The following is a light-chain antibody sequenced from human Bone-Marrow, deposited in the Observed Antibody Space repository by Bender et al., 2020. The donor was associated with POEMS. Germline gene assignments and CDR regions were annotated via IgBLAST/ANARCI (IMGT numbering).Light chain of an antibody. Sequence: SYVLTQPPSVSVAPGQTVRITCGGNNIGSKSVHWYQQKPGQAPVLVVYDDSDRPSGIPERFSGSNSGNTATLTISVLQADDEADYYCSSYAGRNTWVFGGGAKLTVL. CDR1: NIGSKS. V-gene: IGLV3-21*02. CDR3: SSYAGRNTWV. CDR2: DDS. J-gene: IGLJ3*02.